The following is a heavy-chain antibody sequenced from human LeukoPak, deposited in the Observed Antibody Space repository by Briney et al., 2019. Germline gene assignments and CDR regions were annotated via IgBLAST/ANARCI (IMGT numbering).Heavy chain of an antibody. V-gene: IGHV3-23*01. Sequence: GGSLRLSCAASGFTFSYYAMTWVRQAPGKGLEWVSAISGSGGSTYYADSVKGRFTIAGDNSKNTPYLQMNSLRAEDTAVYYCAKDSSSWYVFDYWGQGTLVTVSS. CDR2: ISGSGGST. J-gene: IGHJ4*02. CDR3: AKDSSSWYVFDY. D-gene: IGHD6-13*01. CDR1: GFTFSYYA.